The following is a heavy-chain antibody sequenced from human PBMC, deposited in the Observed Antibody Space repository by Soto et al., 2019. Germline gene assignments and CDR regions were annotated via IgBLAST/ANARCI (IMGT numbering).Heavy chain of an antibody. CDR2: IYWNDDK. D-gene: IGHD3-16*01. CDR3: AHTWGLPFDY. V-gene: IGHV2-5*01. CDR1: GFSLRTTGVV. Sequence: QITLKESGPTLVEPTQTLTLTCTYSGFSLRTTGVVVGWIRQPPGKALEWLGIIYWNDDKRYSPSLKNRFTLTSDISKSQVVLTMTNMDHVDTATYYCAHTWGLPFDYWGQGVLVIVSS. J-gene: IGHJ4*02.